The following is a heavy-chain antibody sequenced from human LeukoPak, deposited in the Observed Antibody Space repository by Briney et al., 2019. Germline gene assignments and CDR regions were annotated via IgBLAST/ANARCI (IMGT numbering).Heavy chain of an antibody. V-gene: IGHV3-7*04. CDR1: GFTFSGYW. D-gene: IGHD5-24*01. Sequence: GGSLRLSCAASGFTFSGYWMSWVRQAPGKGLEWVANIKQDGSERYYVDSVKGRFTISRDNAKNSLYLKMNSLRAEDTAIYYCTRVGYIDEGIDYWGQGTLVTVSS. CDR3: TRVGYIDEGIDY. CDR2: IKQDGSER. J-gene: IGHJ4*02.